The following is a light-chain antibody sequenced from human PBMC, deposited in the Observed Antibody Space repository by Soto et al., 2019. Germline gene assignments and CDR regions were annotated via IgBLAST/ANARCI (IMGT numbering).Light chain of an antibody. J-gene: IGKJ4*01. Sequence: EIVLTQSPATLSASPGERATLSCRASQTVGVRLAWYQHKPGQAPRLLISDASNRATGIPARFSGSGSGADFTLTISSLQPEDFATYYCQQLNNYPLTFGGGTKVDIK. CDR1: QTVGVR. CDR3: QQLNNYPLT. V-gene: IGKV3-11*01. CDR2: DAS.